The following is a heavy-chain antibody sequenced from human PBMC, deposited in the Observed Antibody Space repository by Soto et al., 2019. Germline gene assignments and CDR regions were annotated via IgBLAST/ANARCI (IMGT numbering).Heavy chain of an antibody. V-gene: IGHV1-69*12. D-gene: IGHD2-15*01. CDR2: IIPIFGTA. Sequence: QVQLVQSGAEVKKPGSSVKVSCKSSGGTFSTYAISWVRQAPGQGLEWMGGIIPIFGTANYAQKFQGRVTITADESTTTSYMKLIRLRSEYTAVYYCARHEMVVATGYMTWHYYYGMDVWGQGTTVTVSS. CDR3: ARHEMVVATGYMTWHYYYGMDV. CDR1: GGTFSTYA. J-gene: IGHJ6*02.